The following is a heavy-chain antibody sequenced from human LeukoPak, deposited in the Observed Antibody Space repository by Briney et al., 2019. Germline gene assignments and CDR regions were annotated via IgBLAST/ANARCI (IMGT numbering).Heavy chain of an antibody. Sequence: PGGSLRLSCAASGFTFSSYAMSWVRQVPGKGLEWVSSMSGSGGSTDYADSVKGRFTISRDNSKNTLYLQMNTLRVEDTAVYYCAKDPVNWGQDSGTFDIWGQGTMVIVSS. D-gene: IGHD3-16*01. CDR1: GFTFSSYA. CDR3: AKDPVNWGQDSGTFDI. V-gene: IGHV3-23*01. CDR2: MSGSGGST. J-gene: IGHJ3*02.